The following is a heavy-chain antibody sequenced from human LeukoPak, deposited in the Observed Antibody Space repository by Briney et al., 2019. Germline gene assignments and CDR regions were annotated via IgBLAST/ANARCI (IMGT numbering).Heavy chain of an antibody. CDR2: TYHSGST. J-gene: IGHJ4*02. CDR3: ARVGPDVWGSYRYFYYVDY. V-gene: IGHV4-30-2*01. D-gene: IGHD3-16*02. CDR1: GGSISSGGYS. Sequence: PSETLSLTCAVSGGSISSGGYSWSWIRQPPGKGLEWIGYTYHSGSTYYNPSLKSRVTISVDRSKNQFSLKLSSVTAADTAVYYCARVGPDVWGSYRYFYYVDYWGQGTLVTVSS.